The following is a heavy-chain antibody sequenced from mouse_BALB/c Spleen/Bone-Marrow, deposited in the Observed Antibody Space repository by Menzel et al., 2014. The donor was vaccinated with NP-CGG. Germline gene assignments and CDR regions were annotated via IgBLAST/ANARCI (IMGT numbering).Heavy chain of an antibody. D-gene: IGHD3-1*01. J-gene: IGHJ3*01. Sequence: EVQLQESGPGLVKPSQSLSLTCTVTGYSITSDYAWNWIRQFPGNKLEWMGYISYSGSTSYNPSLKSRISITRDTSKNQFFLQLNSVTTEDTATYYCARGGARATGWFAYGGQGTLVTVSA. CDR1: GYSITSDYA. CDR3: ARGGARATGWFAY. CDR2: ISYSGST. V-gene: IGHV3-2*02.